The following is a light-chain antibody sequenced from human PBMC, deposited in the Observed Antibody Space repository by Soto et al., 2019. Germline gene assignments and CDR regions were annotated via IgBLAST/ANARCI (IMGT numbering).Light chain of an antibody. CDR1: QSISSW. CDR2: MAS. V-gene: IGKV1-5*03. CDR3: QQYNSYST. J-gene: IGKJ1*01. Sequence: DIQMTQSPSTLSASVGDRVTITCRASQSISSWLAWYQQKPGKAPKLLIYMASTLESGVPSRFSGSGSGTEFTLSISSLQPDDFATYYCQQYNSYSTFGQGTKVE.